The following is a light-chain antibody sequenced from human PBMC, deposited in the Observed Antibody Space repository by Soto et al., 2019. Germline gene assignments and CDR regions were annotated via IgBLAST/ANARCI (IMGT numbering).Light chain of an antibody. Sequence: DIQMNRSPSTLFTSVRDRVTITCRASQSISNWLAWYQQKPGKAPKLLIYKASSLESGVPSRFSGSGSGTEFTLTISSLQPDDFATYYCQQFNGTFGQGTKVEIK. CDR2: KAS. CDR1: QSISNW. CDR3: QQFNGT. J-gene: IGKJ1*01. V-gene: IGKV1-5*03.